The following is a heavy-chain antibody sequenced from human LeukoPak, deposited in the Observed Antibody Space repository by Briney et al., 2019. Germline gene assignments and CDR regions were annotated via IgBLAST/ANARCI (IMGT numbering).Heavy chain of an antibody. CDR1: GGSISASSHY. Sequence: PSETLSLTCSVSGGSISASSHYWAWVRQPPGEGREWIVSVYYAGSIRNHTSLKGGVTISVHMSKSDLFLTLRSLPAADPAFYFCARRDYRAWFDPWGQGIRVTVPP. V-gene: IGHV4-39*01. CDR3: ARRDYRAWFDP. J-gene: IGHJ5*02. D-gene: IGHD2-21*01. CDR2: VYYAGSI.